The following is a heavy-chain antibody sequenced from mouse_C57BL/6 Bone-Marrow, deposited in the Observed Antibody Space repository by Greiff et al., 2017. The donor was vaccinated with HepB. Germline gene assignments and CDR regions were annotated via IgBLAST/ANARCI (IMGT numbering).Heavy chain of an antibody. Sequence: VQLQQSGAELVRPGTSVKMSCKASGYTFTNYWIGWAKQRPGHGLEWIGDIYPGGGYTNYNEKFKGKATLTADKSSSTAYMQFSSLTSEDSAFYYCARGGYDYDWAMDYWGQGTSVTVSS. CDR1: GYTFTNYW. V-gene: IGHV1-63*01. CDR2: IYPGGGYT. D-gene: IGHD2-4*01. J-gene: IGHJ4*01. CDR3: ARGGYDYDWAMDY.